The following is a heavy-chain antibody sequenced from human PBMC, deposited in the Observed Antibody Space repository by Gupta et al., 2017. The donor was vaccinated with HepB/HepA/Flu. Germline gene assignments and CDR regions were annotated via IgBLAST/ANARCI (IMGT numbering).Heavy chain of an antibody. CDR3: ARDRSGEPPNSFPPTYYYYMDV. CDR1: GFPFSSYW. Sequence: EVQLVESGGGLVQPGGSLRLSCEASGFPFSSYWMSWVRQAPGKGLEWVANIKQDGSEQDYVDSLKGRFTISRDNAKNAQYLKMNSLRAEDTAGYYCARDRSGEPPNSFPPTYYYYMDVWGKGTTVTVSS. V-gene: IGHV3-7*01. CDR2: IKQDGSEQ. D-gene: IGHD1-1*01. J-gene: IGHJ6*03.